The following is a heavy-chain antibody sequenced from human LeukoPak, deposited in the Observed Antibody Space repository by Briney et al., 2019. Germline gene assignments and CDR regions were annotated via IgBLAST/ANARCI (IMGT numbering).Heavy chain of an antibody. CDR1: GFTFSSYE. Sequence: GGSLRLSCAASGFTFSSYEMNWVRQAPGKGLEWVSYISSSGSTIYYADSVKGRFTISRDNAKNSLYLQMNSLRAEDTAVYYCARGSSSGSESWGQGTLVTVSS. V-gene: IGHV3-48*03. D-gene: IGHD6-19*01. CDR3: ARGSSSGSES. J-gene: IGHJ4*02. CDR2: ISSSGSTI.